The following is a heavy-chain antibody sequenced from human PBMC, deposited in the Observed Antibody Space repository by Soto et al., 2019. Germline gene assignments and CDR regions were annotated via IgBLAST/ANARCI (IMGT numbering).Heavy chain of an antibody. CDR1: GGTFSSYA. CDR3: ARQVRSGWYLGS. J-gene: IGHJ4*02. Sequence: SVKVSCKASGGTFSSYAISWVRQAPGQGLEWMGGVIPIFGTANYGQKFQGRVTITADESTSTAYMELSSLRSEDTAVYYCARQVRSGWYLGSWGQGTLAPVAS. D-gene: IGHD6-19*01. CDR2: VIPIFGTA. V-gene: IGHV1-69*13.